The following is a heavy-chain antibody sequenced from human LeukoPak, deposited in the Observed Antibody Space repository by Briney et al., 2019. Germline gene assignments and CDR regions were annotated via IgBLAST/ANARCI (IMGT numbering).Heavy chain of an antibody. V-gene: IGHV4-59*08. Sequence: SETLSLTCTVSGDSISRYHWTWIRQPPGKGLEYIGYTFSTGNTNYNPSLKSRVTISLDTSKNQFSLMLNSVTAADTAVYYCARAPIIRGVIPNWFDPWGQGTLVTVSS. CDR2: TFSTGNT. D-gene: IGHD3-10*01. CDR3: ARAPIIRGVIPNWFDP. CDR1: GDSISRYH. J-gene: IGHJ5*02.